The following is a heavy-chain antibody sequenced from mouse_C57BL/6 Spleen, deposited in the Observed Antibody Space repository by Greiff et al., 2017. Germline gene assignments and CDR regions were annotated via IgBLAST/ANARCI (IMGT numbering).Heavy chain of an antibody. J-gene: IGHJ2*01. CDR3: ASDRLRLPYYFDY. Sequence: EVKVVESGGGLVKPGGSLKLSCAASGFTFSSYAMSWVRQTPEKRLEWVATISDGGSYTYYPDNVKGRFTISRDNAKNNLYLQMSHLKSEDTAMYYCASDRLRLPYYFDYWGQGTTLTVSS. D-gene: IGHD3-2*02. V-gene: IGHV5-4*03. CDR2: ISDGGSYT. CDR1: GFTFSSYA.